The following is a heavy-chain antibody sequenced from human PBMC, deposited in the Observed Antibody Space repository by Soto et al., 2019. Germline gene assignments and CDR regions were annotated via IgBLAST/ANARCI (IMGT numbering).Heavy chain of an antibody. V-gene: IGHV1-69*06. CDR2: IIPISGTT. D-gene: IGHD3-22*01. Sequence: QVQLLQSGAEMKKPGSSMKVSCKASGGTFNSYTINWVRQAPGQGLEWMGGIIPISGTTNYGQKFQGRVTITADKSTNTGYMEVSSLRSEDTAVYYCARGHNYDRSGYSRLDVWGQGTTVIVSS. CDR1: GGTFNSYT. J-gene: IGHJ6*02. CDR3: ARGHNYDRSGYSRLDV.